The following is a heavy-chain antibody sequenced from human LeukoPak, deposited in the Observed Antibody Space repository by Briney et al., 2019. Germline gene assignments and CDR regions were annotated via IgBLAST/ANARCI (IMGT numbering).Heavy chain of an antibody. D-gene: IGHD2-15*01. Sequence: SETLSLTCTVSRGSISPYYWSWIRQSQGKGLEWIGYIYYIGTTNYNPSLQSRVTMSVDTSTNQFTLNLASVTAADTAVYYCARGGFESCSAGSCLLGNYWGQGILVAVSS. CDR1: RGSISPYY. J-gene: IGHJ4*02. CDR2: IYYIGTT. V-gene: IGHV4-59*01. CDR3: ARGGFESCSAGSCLLGNY.